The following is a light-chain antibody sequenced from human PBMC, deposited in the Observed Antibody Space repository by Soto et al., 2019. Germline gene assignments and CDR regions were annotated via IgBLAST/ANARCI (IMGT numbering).Light chain of an antibody. V-gene: IGKV3-20*01. CDR2: SAS. CDR3: HQSGISPLT. CDR1: QSLHNNF. J-gene: IGKJ3*01. Sequence: EIVLTQFPGTLSLSPGERATLSCRASQSLHNNFLVWYQQKPGQAPRLSLSSASRRATGIPDRFSGSASGTDFTLTISRLVPEDFGVYSCHQSGISPLTFGPGTRVYVK.